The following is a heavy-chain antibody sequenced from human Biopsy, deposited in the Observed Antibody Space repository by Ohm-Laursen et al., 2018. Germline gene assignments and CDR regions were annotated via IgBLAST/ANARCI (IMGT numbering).Heavy chain of an antibody. J-gene: IGHJ3*02. CDR1: GGSISGSY. V-gene: IGHV4-59*08. CDR2: ISYSRDT. D-gene: IGHD6-19*01. CDR3: AKHGSGWTGDDAFHN. Sequence: TLSLTCTVSGGSISGSYWSWIPQAPGKGLEWIGYISYSRDTNYNPSLKGRITISVDTSKNRFSLKLTSVTATDTAVYYCAKHGSGWTGDDAFHNWGQGTMVTVSS.